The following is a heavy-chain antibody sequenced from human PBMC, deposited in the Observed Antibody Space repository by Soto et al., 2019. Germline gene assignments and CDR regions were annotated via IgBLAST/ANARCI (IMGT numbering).Heavy chain of an antibody. D-gene: IGHD3-22*01. V-gene: IGHV4-31*03. CDR2: IYYSGST. CDR3: ARYYYDSSEYYFDY. Sequence: PAETLSLTCTVSGGSISSGGYYWSWIRQHPGKGLEWIGYIYYSGSTYYNPSLKSRVTISVDTSKNQFSLKLSSVTAADTAVYYCARYYYDSSEYYFDYWGQGTLVTVSS. J-gene: IGHJ4*02. CDR1: GGSISSGGYY.